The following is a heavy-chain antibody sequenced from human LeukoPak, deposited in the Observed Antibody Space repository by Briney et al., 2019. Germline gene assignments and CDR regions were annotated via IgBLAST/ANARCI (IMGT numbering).Heavy chain of an antibody. V-gene: IGHV3-66*01. J-gene: IGHJ4*02. D-gene: IGHD7-27*01. CDR2: IYSGGST. CDR3: AREALNWGERYYFDY. Sequence: SGGSLRLSCAASGFTVSSNYMSWVRQAPGKGLEWVSVIYSGGSTYYADSVKGRFTISRDNSKNTLYLQMNSLRAEDTAVYYCAREALNWGERYYFDYWGQGTLVTVSS. CDR1: GFTVSSNY.